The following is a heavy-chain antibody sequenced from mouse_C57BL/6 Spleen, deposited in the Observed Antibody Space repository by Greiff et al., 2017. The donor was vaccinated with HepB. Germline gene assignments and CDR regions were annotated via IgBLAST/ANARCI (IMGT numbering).Heavy chain of an antibody. CDR2: IDPSDSYT. CDR1: GYTFTSYW. V-gene: IGHV1-69*01. CDR3: ARGAFDY. J-gene: IGHJ2*01. Sequence: VQLQQSGAELVMPGASVKLSCKASGYTFTSYWMHWVKQRPGQGLEWIGEIDPSDSYTNYNQKFKGKSTMTVDKSSSTAYMQLSSLTSEDSAVYYCARGAFDYWGQGTTLTVSS.